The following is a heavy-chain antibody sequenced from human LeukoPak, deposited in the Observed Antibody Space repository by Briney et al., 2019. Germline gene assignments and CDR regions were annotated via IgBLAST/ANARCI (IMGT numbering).Heavy chain of an antibody. Sequence: SETLSLTCAVYGGSFSGYYWSFIRQPPGKGLEWIGFSSYTGNTNYNPSLKSRVTISLDMSKNQFSLSLKSVTAADTAMYYCARGTLMWFGAKMEYYFDSWGQGTPLTVSS. CDR1: GGSFSGYY. D-gene: IGHD3-10*01. CDR3: ARGTLMWFGAKMEYYFDS. V-gene: IGHV4-34*11. CDR2: SSYTGNT. J-gene: IGHJ4*02.